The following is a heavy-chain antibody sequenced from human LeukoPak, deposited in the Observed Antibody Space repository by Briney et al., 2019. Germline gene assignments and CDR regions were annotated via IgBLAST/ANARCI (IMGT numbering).Heavy chain of an antibody. D-gene: IGHD6-13*01. CDR3: ARDFLPGIAAAGDLFDY. J-gene: IGHJ4*02. Sequence: ASVKVSCKASGYTFTSYDINWVRQATGQGLEWMGRINPNSGGTNYAQKFQGRVTMTRDTSISTAYMELGRLRSDDTAVYYCARDFLPGIAAAGDLFDYWGQGTLVTGSS. CDR2: INPNSGGT. V-gene: IGHV1-2*06. CDR1: GYTFTSYD.